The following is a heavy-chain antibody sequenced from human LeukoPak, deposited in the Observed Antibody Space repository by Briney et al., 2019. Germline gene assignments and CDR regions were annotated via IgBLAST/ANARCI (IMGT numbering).Heavy chain of an antibody. V-gene: IGHV1-18*01. D-gene: IGHD3-3*01. CDR2: TSAYNGNT. CDR3: ARINSPVYYDFWSGYQHWFDP. CDR1: GYTFTSYG. Sequence: ASVKVSCKASGYTFTSYGISWVRQAPGQGLEWMGWTSAYNGNTNYAQKLQGRVTMTTDTSTSTAYMELRRLRSDDTAVYYCARINSPVYYDFWSGYQHWFDPWGQGTLVTVSS. J-gene: IGHJ5*02.